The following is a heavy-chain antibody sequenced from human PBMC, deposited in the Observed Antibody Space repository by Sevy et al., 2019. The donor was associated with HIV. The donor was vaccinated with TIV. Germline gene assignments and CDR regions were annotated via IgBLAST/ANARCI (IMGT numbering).Heavy chain of an antibody. V-gene: IGHV4-38-2*01. Sequence: SETLSLTCVVSGYSISSYYWWDWFRWPPGKGLEWIGAIHYSGDTQYTPSLKSRVTVSADTSKNQFSLSLSFMTAADTAIYYCASHDWGREDYWGQGILVTVSS. CDR3: ASHDWGREDY. CDR2: IHYSGDT. D-gene: IGHD7-27*01. CDR1: GYSISSYYW. J-gene: IGHJ4*02.